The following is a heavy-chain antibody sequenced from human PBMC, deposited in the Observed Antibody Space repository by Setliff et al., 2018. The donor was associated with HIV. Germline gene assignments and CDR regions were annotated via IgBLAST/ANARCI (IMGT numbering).Heavy chain of an antibody. CDR3: ARDSGTNDHFLSPYYGALDF. CDR1: GYTFTSYY. Sequence: ASVKVSCKASGYTFTSYYMHWVRQAPGQGLEWMGIINPSSGSTTYAQKFQGRVTMTRDTSTSTVYMELSSLRSEDTAVYYCARDSGTNDHFLSPYYGALDFWGLGTLVTVSS. J-gene: IGHJ4*02. D-gene: IGHD3-3*02. V-gene: IGHV1-46*01. CDR2: INPSSGST.